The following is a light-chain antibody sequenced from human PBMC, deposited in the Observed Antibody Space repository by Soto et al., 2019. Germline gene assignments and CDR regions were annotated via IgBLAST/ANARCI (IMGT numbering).Light chain of an antibody. CDR2: GAS. CDR3: QQYDNWPWT. CDR1: QSISDT. J-gene: IGKJ1*01. V-gene: IGKV3-15*01. Sequence: EIVMTQSPATLSVSPGGRAPLSCRASQSISDTLAWYQQKPGQAPRLLIHGASTRAPGFPARFSGSGSGTDFTLTISSLQSEDFAVEYCQQYDNWPWTFGQGTKVDIK.